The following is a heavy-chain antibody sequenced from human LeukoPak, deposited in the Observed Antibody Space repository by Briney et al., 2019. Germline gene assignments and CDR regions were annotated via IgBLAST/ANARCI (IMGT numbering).Heavy chain of an antibody. CDR3: ARTAIAAAAFYNWFDS. D-gene: IGHD6-13*01. CDR1: GFTFSSYW. V-gene: IGHV3-7*01. CDR2: IKQDGSEK. Sequence: GGSLRLSCAASGFTFSSYWMSRVRQAPGKGLEWVANIKQDGSEKYYVDSVKGRFTISRDNAKNSLYLQMNSLRAEDTAVYYCARTAIAAAAFYNWFDSWGQGTLVTVSS. J-gene: IGHJ5*01.